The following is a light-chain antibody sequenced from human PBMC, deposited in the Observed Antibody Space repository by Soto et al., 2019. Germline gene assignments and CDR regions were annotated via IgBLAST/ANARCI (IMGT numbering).Light chain of an antibody. CDR2: GDN. Sequence: QSVLTQPPSVSGAPGQRVSISCTGSTSNIGAPYDVHWYQHLPGTAPKLLIYGDNSRPSGVPDRFSGSKSGTSSSLAITPLPAEDEADYYCQSYDISLHNYVFGTGTKVTVL. CDR3: QSYDISLHNYV. J-gene: IGLJ1*01. V-gene: IGLV1-40*01. CDR1: TSNIGAPYD.